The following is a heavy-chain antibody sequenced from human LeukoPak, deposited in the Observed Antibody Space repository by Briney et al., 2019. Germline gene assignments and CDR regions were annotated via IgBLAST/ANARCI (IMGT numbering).Heavy chain of an antibody. Sequence: GGSLRLSCAASAFTISGYWMNWVRQAPGKGLEWVTSMTEDGNNEFYVDSVKGRFTISGDNAKNSLYLQMNSLRADDTAVYYCTRGLHDYWGQGTLVTVS. CDR3: TRGLHDY. J-gene: IGHJ4*02. D-gene: IGHD2-15*01. CDR2: MTEDGNNE. V-gene: IGHV3-7*01. CDR1: AFTISGYW.